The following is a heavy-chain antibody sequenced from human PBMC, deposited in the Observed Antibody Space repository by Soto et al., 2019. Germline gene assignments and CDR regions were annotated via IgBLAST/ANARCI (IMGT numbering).Heavy chain of an antibody. CDR3: ARDPVVVVAASNWFDP. V-gene: IGHV3-30*03. Sequence: GGSLRLSCAASGFMFSSYGMHWIRQAPGKGLEWVAVISHDGINNYYGDSVKGRCTVSRDNSNNTMFLQIDSLRPEDTAVYYCARDPVVVVAASNWFDPWGQGTLVTVSS. CDR2: ISHDGINN. D-gene: IGHD2-15*01. CDR1: GFMFSSYG. J-gene: IGHJ5*02.